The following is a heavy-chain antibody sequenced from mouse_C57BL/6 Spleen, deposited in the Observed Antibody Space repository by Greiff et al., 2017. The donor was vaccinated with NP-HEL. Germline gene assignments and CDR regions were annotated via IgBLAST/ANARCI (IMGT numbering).Heavy chain of an antibody. D-gene: IGHD1-1*01. CDR1: GYTFTSYW. V-gene: IGHV1-7*01. CDR2: INPSSGYT. Sequence: QVQLQQSGAELAKPGASVKLSCKASGYTFTSYWMHWVKQRPGQGLEWIGYINPSSGYTKYNQKFKDKATLTADKSSSTAYMQLSSLTYEDSAVYYCARSTVTTLVATPYAMDYWGQGTSVTVSS. CDR3: ARSTVTTLVATPYAMDY. J-gene: IGHJ4*01.